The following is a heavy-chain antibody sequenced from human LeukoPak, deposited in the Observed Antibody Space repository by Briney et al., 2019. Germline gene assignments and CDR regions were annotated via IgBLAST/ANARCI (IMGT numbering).Heavy chain of an antibody. CDR2: IYTSGST. Sequence: SETLSLTCAVSGGSISSNSYYWSWIRQPAGKGLEWIGRIYTSGSTNYSPSLKSRVTISVDTSKSQLSLKLSSVTAADTAVYYCAWLPSYWGQGTQVTVSS. CDR3: AWLPSY. J-gene: IGHJ4*02. CDR1: GGSISSNSYY. D-gene: IGHD5-12*01. V-gene: IGHV4-61*02.